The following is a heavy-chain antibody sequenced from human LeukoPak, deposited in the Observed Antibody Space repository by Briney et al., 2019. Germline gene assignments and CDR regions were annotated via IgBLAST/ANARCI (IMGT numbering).Heavy chain of an antibody. CDR1: GFTFSTYW. CDR2: IKQDGSEK. D-gene: IGHD6-13*01. V-gene: IGHV3-7*01. CDR3: ARDSAGNDY. J-gene: IGHJ4*02. Sequence: GGSLRLSCAASGFTFSTYWMSWVRQAPGKGLEWVANIKQDGSEKYYIDSVKGRFTISRDNAKNSLYLQMNSPRAEDTAMYYCARDSAGNDYWGQGTLVTVSS.